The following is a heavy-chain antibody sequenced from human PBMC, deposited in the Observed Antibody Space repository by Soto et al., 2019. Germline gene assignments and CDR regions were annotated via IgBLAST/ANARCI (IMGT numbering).Heavy chain of an antibody. CDR1: GGSISSSSYY. CDR2: IYNSGST. V-gene: IGHV4-39*01. CDR3: SRLMGVVVPAAIDYYYYYGMDV. D-gene: IGHD2-2*01. Sequence: PSETLSLTCTVSGGSISSSSYYWGWIRQPPGKGLEWIGSIYNSGSTYYKKSLKSRVNIYVDTSKNQFSLKLSSVIAADTAVYYCSRLMGVVVPAAIDYYYYYGMDVWGQGTTVS. J-gene: IGHJ6*02.